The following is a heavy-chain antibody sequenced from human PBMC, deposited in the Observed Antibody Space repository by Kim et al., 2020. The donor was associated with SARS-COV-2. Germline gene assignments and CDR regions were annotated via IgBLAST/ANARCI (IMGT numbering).Heavy chain of an antibody. CDR1: GYTLTELS. D-gene: IGHD4-17*01. CDR3: ATIYGDYVLPDY. J-gene: IGHJ4*02. V-gene: IGHV1-24*01. Sequence: ASVKVSCKVSGYTLTELSMHWVLQAPGKGLEWMGGFDPEDGETIYAQKFQGRVTMTEDTSTDTAYMELSSLRSEDTAVYYCATIYGDYVLPDYWGQGTLVTVSS. CDR2: FDPEDGET.